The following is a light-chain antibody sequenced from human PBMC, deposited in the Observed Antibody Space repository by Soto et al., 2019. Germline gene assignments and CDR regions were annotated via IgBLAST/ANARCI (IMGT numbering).Light chain of an antibody. Sequence: QSVLTQPPSVSGAPGQRVTISCTGSSTNIGAGYDVHWYQQLPGTAPKLLIYVNNNRPSGVPDRFSASKSGTSASLVITGLQAEDEAYYYGQSYDSSLSPSGVFGGGTKLTVL. CDR1: STNIGAGYD. CDR3: QSYDSSLSPSGV. V-gene: IGLV1-40*01. J-gene: IGLJ3*02. CDR2: VNN.